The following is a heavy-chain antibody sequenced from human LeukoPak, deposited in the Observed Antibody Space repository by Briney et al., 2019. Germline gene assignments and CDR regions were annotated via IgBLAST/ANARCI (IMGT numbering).Heavy chain of an antibody. J-gene: IGHJ4*02. D-gene: IGHD6-13*01. Sequence: GESLKISCKGSGYSFTSSWIGWVRQMPGKGLEWMGIIYPGASDTRYSPSFQGQVTISVDKSITTAYLQWSSLKASDTAMYYCARDMAAAGTDVLDYWGQGTLVTVSS. CDR1: GYSFTSSW. V-gene: IGHV5-51*01. CDR3: ARDMAAAGTDVLDY. CDR2: IYPGASDT.